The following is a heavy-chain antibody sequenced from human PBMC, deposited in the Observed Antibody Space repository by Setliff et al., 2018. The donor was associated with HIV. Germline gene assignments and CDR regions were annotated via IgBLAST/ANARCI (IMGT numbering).Heavy chain of an antibody. J-gene: IGHJ4*02. Sequence: PSETLSLTCTVSGDSISNYYWSWVRQPPGKGLEWIGYIYTSGSTNYNPSLKSRVTISVDTYKNQFSLKLSSVTAADTAVYYCARGLSFYDPGGFDYWGQGTLVTVSS. CDR3: ARGLSFYDPGGFDY. CDR2: IYTSGST. D-gene: IGHD3-22*01. V-gene: IGHV4-4*09. CDR1: GDSISNYY.